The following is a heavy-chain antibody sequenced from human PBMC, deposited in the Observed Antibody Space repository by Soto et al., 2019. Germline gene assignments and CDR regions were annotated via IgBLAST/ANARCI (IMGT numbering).Heavy chain of an antibody. Sequence: ASVKVSCKXSGYTFTGYYMHWVRQAPGQGLEWMGWINPNSGGTNYAQKFQGRVTMTRDTSISTAYMELSRLRSDDTAVYYCARALSNYYYDSSGYYGPWGQGTLVTVSS. J-gene: IGHJ4*02. V-gene: IGHV1-2*02. CDR1: GYTFTGYY. CDR3: ARALSNYYYDSSGYYGP. D-gene: IGHD3-22*01. CDR2: INPNSGGT.